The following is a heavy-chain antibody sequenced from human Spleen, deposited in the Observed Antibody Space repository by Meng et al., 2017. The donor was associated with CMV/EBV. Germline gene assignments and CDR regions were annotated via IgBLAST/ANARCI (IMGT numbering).Heavy chain of an antibody. CDR1: GGSISTYF. V-gene: IGHV4-59*01. J-gene: IGHJ2*01. CDR3: ARQARWYFDL. CDR2: VYYSGIT. Sequence: GSLRLSCTVSGGSISTYFWSWVRQPPGKGLEWIGYVYYSGITNYNSSLESRVTISVDTSKNQFSLKLASVTAADTAVYYCARQARWYFDLWGRGTLVTVSS.